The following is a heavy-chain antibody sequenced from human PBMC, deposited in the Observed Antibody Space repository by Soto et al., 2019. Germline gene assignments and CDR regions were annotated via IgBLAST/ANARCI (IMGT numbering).Heavy chain of an antibody. V-gene: IGHV1-69*02. CDR2: IIPILGIA. J-gene: IGHJ6*03. CDR1: GGTFSSYT. D-gene: IGHD6-19*01. CDR3: AVDAGIAVAGTPYYYYYYRDV. Sequence: QVQLVQSGAEVKKPGSSVKVSCKASGGTFSSYTISWVRQAPGQGLEWMGRIIPILGIANYAQKFQGRVTITADKSTSTDYMEVSSRRSENTPVYYCAVDAGIAVAGTPYYYYYYRDVWGKGTTVTVSS.